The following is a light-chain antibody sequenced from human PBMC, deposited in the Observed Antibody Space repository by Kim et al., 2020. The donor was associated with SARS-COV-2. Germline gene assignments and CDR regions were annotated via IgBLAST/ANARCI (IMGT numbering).Light chain of an antibody. J-gene: IGLJ2*01. CDR2: LTSDGSH. V-gene: IGLV4-69*01. CDR3: QTWGTGIVV. CDR1: SGNNSYA. Sequence: ASVKITSTLSSGNNSYAIAWHQQQPGKGPRYLMKLTSDGSHVKGDGIPDRFSASSSGAERYLTISSLQSEDEADYYCQTWGTGIVVFGGGTQLTVL.